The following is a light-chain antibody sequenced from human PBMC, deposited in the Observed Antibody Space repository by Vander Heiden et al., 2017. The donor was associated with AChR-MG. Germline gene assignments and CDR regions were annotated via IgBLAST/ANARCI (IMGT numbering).Light chain of an antibody. CDR2: DAS. CDR1: QDISNY. V-gene: IGKV1-33*01. J-gene: IGKJ3*01. Sequence: DIQMTQSPSSLSASVGDRVTITCQASQDISNYLNWYQQKPGKAPKLLIYDASNLETGVPSRFSGSGSGTDFTFTISSLQPEDIATYYCQQYDNLLLSTFGHGTKVDIK. CDR3: QQYDNLLLST.